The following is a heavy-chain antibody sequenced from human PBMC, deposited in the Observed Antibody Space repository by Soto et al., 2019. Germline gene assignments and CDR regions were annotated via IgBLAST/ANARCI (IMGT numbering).Heavy chain of an antibody. CDR2: INAGNGNT. J-gene: IGHJ4*02. D-gene: IGHD3-9*01. V-gene: IGHV1-3*01. CDR1: GYTFTSYA. Sequence: ASVKVSCKASGYTFTSYAMHWVRQAPGQRLEWMGWINAGNGNTKYSQKFQGRVTITRDTSLNTAYMELSSLISDDTAVYYCARPPGYISDWYYFDLWGQGTLVTVSS. CDR3: ARPPGYISDWYYFDL.